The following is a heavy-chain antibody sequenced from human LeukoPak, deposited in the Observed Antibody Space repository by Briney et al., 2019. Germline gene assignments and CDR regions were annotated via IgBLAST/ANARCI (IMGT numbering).Heavy chain of an antibody. Sequence: PSETLSLTCTVSGGSISSYYWSWIRQPPGKGLEWLGYIYYSGSTNYNPSLKSRVTISVDTSKNQFSLKLSSVTAADTAVYYCATGGGPAYCGGDCYFAFDIWGQGTMVTVSS. J-gene: IGHJ3*02. CDR3: ATGGGPAYCGGDCYFAFDI. CDR2: IYYSGST. V-gene: IGHV4-59*01. CDR1: GGSISSYY. D-gene: IGHD2-21*02.